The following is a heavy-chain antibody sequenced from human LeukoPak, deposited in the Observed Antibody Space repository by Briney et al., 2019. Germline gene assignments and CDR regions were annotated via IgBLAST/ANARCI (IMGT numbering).Heavy chain of an antibody. CDR2: MNPNSGNT. CDR1: GYTFTSYD. Sequence: ASVKVSCKASGYTFTSYDINWVRQATGQGLEGMGWMNPNSGNTDYAQKFQGRVTMTRHTSISTAYMELSSLRSEDTAVYYCARGGDPGPYYYYYYMDVWGKGTTVTVSS. D-gene: IGHD3-10*01. J-gene: IGHJ6*03. V-gene: IGHV1-8*01. CDR3: ARGGDPGPYYYYYYMDV.